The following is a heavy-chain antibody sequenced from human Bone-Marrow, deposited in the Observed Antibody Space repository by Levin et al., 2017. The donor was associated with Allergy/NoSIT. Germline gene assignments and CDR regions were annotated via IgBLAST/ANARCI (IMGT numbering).Heavy chain of an antibody. D-gene: IGHD6-19*01. CDR2: INHSGST. Sequence: PSETLSLTCAVYGGSFSGYYWSWIRQPPGKGLEWIGEINHSGSTNYNPSLKSRVTISVDTSKNQFSLKLSSVTAADTAVYYCARGLPVAGRTDYYYYMDVWGKGTTVTVSS. CDR1: GGSFSGYY. CDR3: ARGLPVAGRTDYYYYMDV. J-gene: IGHJ6*03. V-gene: IGHV4-34*01.